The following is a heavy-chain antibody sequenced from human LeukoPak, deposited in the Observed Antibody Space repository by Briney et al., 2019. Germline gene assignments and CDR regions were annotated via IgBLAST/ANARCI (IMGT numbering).Heavy chain of an antibody. V-gene: IGHV3-21*01. D-gene: IGHD1-26*01. CDR1: GFSFRTYS. CDR2: INSDSIWI. CDR3: ARDAGGRTQREGWFDP. Sequence: GGSLRLSCAASGFSFRTYSMNWVRQAPGKGLEWVSSINSDSIWIYYADSVRGRFTISRDNTRNSLYLQMNSLGVEDTAVYYCARDAGGRTQREGWFDPWGQGTLVTVSS. J-gene: IGHJ5*02.